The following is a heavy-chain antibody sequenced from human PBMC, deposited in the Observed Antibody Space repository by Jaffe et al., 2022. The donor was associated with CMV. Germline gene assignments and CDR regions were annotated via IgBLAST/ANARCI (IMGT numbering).Heavy chain of an antibody. CDR3: ARENPPHGMDV. CDR2: LTSESGS. J-gene: IGHJ6*02. CDR1: GLTVSKNY. V-gene: IGHV3-53*01. Sequence: EVQLMVSGGGLIQPGGSLRLSCVASGLTVSKNYMIWVRQAPSKGLEWVSVLTSESGSYYADSVRGRFSISRDNSMNTLHLQMNSLRVEDTGVYYCARENPPHGMDVWGRGTTVTVSS.